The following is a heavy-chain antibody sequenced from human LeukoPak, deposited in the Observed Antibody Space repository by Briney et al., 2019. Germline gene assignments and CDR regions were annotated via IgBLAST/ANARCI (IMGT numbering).Heavy chain of an antibody. J-gene: IGHJ4*02. CDR3: ARQGEYSSSYYFDY. Sequence: GKSLKISCKGSGYSFANNWIAWVRQMPGKGLEWMGIIHPGDSDTRYRPSFQGQVTISADKSISTAYLQWSSLKASDTAMYYCARQGEYSSSYYFDYWGQGTLVTVSS. CDR2: IHPGDSDT. V-gene: IGHV5-51*01. D-gene: IGHD6-6*01. CDR1: GYSFANNW.